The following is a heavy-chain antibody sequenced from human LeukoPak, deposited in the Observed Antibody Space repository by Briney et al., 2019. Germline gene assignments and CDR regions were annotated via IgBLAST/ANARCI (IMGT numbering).Heavy chain of an antibody. CDR3: ARGDTAMAYFDY. CDR1: GFTFSSYW. J-gene: IGHJ4*02. CDR2: INSDGSST. D-gene: IGHD5-18*01. Sequence: PGGSLRLSCAASGFTFSSYWMHWVRQAPGKGLVWVSRINSDGSSTSYADSVRGRFTISRDNAKNTLYLQMNSLRAEDTAVYYCARGDTAMAYFDYWGQGTLVTVSS. V-gene: IGHV3-74*01.